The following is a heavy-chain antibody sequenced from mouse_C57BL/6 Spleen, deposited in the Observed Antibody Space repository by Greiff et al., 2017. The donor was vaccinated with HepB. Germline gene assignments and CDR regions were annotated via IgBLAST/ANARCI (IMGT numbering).Heavy chain of an antibody. CDR1: GYTFTSYW. V-gene: IGHV1-74*01. CDR3: AIWDYHWYFDV. CDR2: IHPFDSDT. J-gene: IGHJ1*03. D-gene: IGHD2-4*01. Sequence: VQLQQPGAELVKPGASVKVSCKASGYTFTSYWMHWVKQRPGQGLEWIGRIHPFDSDTNYNQKFKGKATLTVDKSSSTAYMQLSSLTSEDSAVYYCAIWDYHWYFDVWGTGTTVTVSS.